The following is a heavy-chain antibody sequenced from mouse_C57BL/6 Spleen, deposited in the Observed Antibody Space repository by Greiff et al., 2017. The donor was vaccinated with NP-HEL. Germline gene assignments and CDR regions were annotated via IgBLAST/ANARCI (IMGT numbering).Heavy chain of an antibody. CDR1: GYSFTDYN. D-gene: IGHD2-4*01. J-gene: IGHJ3*01. CDR2: INPNYGTT. V-gene: IGHV1-39*01. CDR3: AREIYYDYDAAWFAY. Sequence: VQLKESGPELVKPGASVKISCKASGYSFTDYNMNWVKQSNGKSLEWIGVINPNYGTTSYNQKFKGKATLTVDQSSSTAYMQLNSLTSEDSAVYYCAREIYYDYDAAWFAYWGQGTLVTVSA.